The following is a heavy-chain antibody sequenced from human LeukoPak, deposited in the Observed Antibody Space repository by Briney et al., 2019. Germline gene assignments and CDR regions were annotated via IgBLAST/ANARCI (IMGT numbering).Heavy chain of an antibody. Sequence: GGSLRLSCAASGFTFSSYAMHWVRQAPGKGLEWVAVISYDGSNKYYADSVKGRFTISRDNSKNTLYLQMNSLRAEDTAVYHCARDLTEMATSRHRNYYYGMDVWGQGTTVTVSS. CDR3: ARDLTEMATSRHRNYYYGMDV. CDR2: ISYDGSNK. CDR1: GFTFSSYA. J-gene: IGHJ6*02. D-gene: IGHD5-24*01. V-gene: IGHV3-30*04.